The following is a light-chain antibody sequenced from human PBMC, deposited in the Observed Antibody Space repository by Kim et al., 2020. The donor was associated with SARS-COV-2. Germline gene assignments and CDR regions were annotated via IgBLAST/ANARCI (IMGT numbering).Light chain of an antibody. CDR2: DAS. CDR1: QDTRNY. V-gene: IGKV1-33*01. Sequence: DIQLTQSPSSLSASVGDRVTITCQASQDTRNYLNWYQQKPGKAPKLLIYDASNLETGVPSRFSGSGSGTDFTFTISSLQPEDIATYYSQQYDELAYTFGRG. J-gene: IGKJ2*01. CDR3: QQYDELAYT.